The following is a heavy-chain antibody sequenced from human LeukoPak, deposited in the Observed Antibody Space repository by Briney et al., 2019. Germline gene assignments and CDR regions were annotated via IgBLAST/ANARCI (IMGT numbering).Heavy chain of an antibody. D-gene: IGHD3-3*01. V-gene: IGHV3-30-3*01. CDR1: GFTFSSYA. CDR3: ARDLPYYDFWSGYKQTATFDY. J-gene: IGHJ4*02. Sequence: GGSLRLSCAASGFTFSSYAMSWVRQAPGKGLEWVAVISYDGSNKYYADSVKGRFTISRDNSKNTLYLQMNSLRAEDTAVYYCARDLPYYDFWSGYKQTATFDYWGQGTLVTVSS. CDR2: ISYDGSNK.